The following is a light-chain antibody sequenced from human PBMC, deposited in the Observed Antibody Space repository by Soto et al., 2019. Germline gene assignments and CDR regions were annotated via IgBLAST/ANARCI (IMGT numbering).Light chain of an antibody. V-gene: IGKV4-1*01. Sequence: DIVMTQSPDSLAVSLGERATISCKSSQTISYTSINKTYLAWYQQRPGQPPKLLIYWASIRGSGVPDRLSGSGFGTDFTLTISSLQTEDGAVYYCQQYFSYPLNFGGGTKVDI. CDR1: QTISYTSINKTY. CDR3: QQYFSYPLN. CDR2: WAS. J-gene: IGKJ4*01.